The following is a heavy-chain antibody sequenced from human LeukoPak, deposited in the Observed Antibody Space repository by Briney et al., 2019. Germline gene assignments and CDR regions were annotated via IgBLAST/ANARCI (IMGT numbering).Heavy chain of an antibody. CDR3: AKDQGNTIFGVVIMPPWGGFDY. J-gene: IGHJ4*02. Sequence: GSLXLSCAASGFTVSSNYMIWVRQAPGKGLEWVSAISGSGDSTYYADSVKGRFTISRDNSKNTLYLQMNSLRAEDTAVYYCAKDQGNTIFGVVIMPPWGGFDYWGQGTLVTVSS. CDR1: GFTVSSNY. CDR2: ISGSGDST. D-gene: IGHD3-3*01. V-gene: IGHV3-23*01.